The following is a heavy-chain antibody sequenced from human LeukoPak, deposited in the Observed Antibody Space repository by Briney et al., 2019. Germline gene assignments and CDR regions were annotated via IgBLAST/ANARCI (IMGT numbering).Heavy chain of an antibody. CDR3: ARGGDGVEYGKGLYFYAMDV. V-gene: IGHV3-30*04. CDR2: ISYDGSNK. J-gene: IGHJ6*02. CDR1: GFTFSTYT. D-gene: IGHD3-10*01. Sequence: GGSLRLSCAATGFTFSTYTLHWVRQAPRKGLEWVADISYDGSNKYYADSVKGRFTISRDNSKNTLYLQMNSLRAVDTAVYSCARGGDGVEYGKGLYFYAMDVWGQGTTVTVSS.